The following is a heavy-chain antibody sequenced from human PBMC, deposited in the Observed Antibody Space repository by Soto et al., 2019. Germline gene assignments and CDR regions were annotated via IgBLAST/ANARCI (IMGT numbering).Heavy chain of an antibody. Sequence: RGESLKISCKGSGYMFTNYWIGWVRQMPGKGLEWMGIIHGGDSNTRYSPSFDGQVTISTDKSINTAYLQWSSLKASDTAMYYCARRVTSSTGWDYWGQGTRVTVSS. D-gene: IGHD6-19*01. V-gene: IGHV5-51*01. CDR2: IHGGDSNT. CDR3: ARRVTSSTGWDY. J-gene: IGHJ4*02. CDR1: GYMFTNYW.